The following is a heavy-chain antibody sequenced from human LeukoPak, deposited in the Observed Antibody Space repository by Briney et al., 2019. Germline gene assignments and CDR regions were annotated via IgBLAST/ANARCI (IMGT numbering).Heavy chain of an antibody. CDR3: AKVIEGYSYGLNFDY. CDR2: ILYDGSNK. V-gene: IGHV3-30*18. D-gene: IGHD5-18*01. CDR1: GFTFSSYG. J-gene: IGHJ4*02. Sequence: PGGSLRLSCAASGFTFSSYGMHWVRQAPGKGLEWVAVILYDGSNKDYADSMNGRLTISRDKSKNTLYLQMNSLRAEDTAVYYCAKVIEGYSYGLNFDYWGQGTLVTVSS.